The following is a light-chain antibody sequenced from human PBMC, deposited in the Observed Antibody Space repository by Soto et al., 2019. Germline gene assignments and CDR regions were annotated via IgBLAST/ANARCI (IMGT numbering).Light chain of an antibody. CDR1: SSDIGGFYY. J-gene: IGLJ1*01. Sequence: SVLTQPASVSVSPGQSITISCTGTSSDIGGFYYVSWYQHHPGKDPKLMIYQVSNRPSGVSNRFSGSKSGNTASLTISGLQAEDEADYFCSSYSSSSTVYVFGAGTKV. CDR3: SSYSSSSTVYV. CDR2: QVS. V-gene: IGLV2-14*01.